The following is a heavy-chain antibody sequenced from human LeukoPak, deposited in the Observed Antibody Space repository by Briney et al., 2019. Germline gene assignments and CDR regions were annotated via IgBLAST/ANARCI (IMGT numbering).Heavy chain of an antibody. CDR1: AGSFSGYY. V-gene: IGHV4-34*01. D-gene: IGHD3-22*01. CDR3: ARRNYDSSGHYSDAFDI. J-gene: IGHJ3*02. CDR2: INHSGSA. Sequence: SETLPLTCAVYAGSFSGYYWSWIRQSPGKGLEWIGEINHSGSANYNPSLKSRVTISVDTSKNQFSLKLSSVTAADTAVYYCARRNYDSSGHYSDAFDIWGQGTMVTVSS.